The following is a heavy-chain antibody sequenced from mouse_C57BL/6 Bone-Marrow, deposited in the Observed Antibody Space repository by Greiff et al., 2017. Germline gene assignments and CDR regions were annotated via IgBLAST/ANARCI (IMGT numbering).Heavy chain of an antibody. CDR1: GFSLTSYA. CDR3: ARDGGTTVLCWYFDV. V-gene: IGHV2-9-1*01. D-gene: IGHD1-1*01. Sequence: VMLVESGPGLVAPSQSLSITCTVSGFSLTSYAISWVRQPPGKGLEWLGVIWTGGGTNYNSAHKSRLSISKDNSKSQAFLKMISLQTDDTARYYCARDGGTTVLCWYFDVWGTGTTVTVSS. J-gene: IGHJ1*03. CDR2: IWTGGGT.